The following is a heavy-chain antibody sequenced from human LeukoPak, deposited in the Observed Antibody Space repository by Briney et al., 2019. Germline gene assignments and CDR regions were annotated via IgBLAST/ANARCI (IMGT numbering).Heavy chain of an antibody. J-gene: IGHJ4*02. CDR1: GHSLTELS. V-gene: IGHV1-24*01. CDR3: ATDLAVAAPGGFDY. Sequence: GASVKVSCKVSGHSLTELSIHWVRQAPGKGLEWMGGFDPEAGATLYAQSFQDRVIMTEDTSIDTTYMELTSLRSDDTAVYFCATDLAVAAPGGFDYWGQGTLITVSS. D-gene: IGHD6-19*01. CDR2: FDPEAGAT.